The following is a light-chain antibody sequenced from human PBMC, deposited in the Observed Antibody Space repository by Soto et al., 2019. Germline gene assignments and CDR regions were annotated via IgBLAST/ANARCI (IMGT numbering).Light chain of an antibody. J-gene: IGKJ1*01. CDR3: QHYNSYWT. CDR2: KAS. CDR1: QTISSW. V-gene: IGKV1-5*03. Sequence: DIQMTQSPSTLSGSVGDRVTITFRASQTISSWLAWYHQKPGEAPKLLIYKASTLKSGVPSRFSGSGSGTEFTLTISSLQPDDFATYYCQHYNSYWTFGQGTKVDI.